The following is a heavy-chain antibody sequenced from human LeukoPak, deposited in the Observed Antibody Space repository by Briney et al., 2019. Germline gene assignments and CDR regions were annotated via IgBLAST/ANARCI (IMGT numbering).Heavy chain of an antibody. J-gene: IGHJ6*02. D-gene: IGHD4-17*01. CDR2: VVVGSGNT. Sequence: RRASVKVSCKASGFTFSSSAVQWVRQARGQRLEWIGWVVVGSGNTNYAQKFQERVTITWDMSTSTAYMELSSLRSEDTAVYYCARDAPYGFLDYYYGMDVWGQGTTVTVSS. CDR3: ARDAPYGFLDYYYGMDV. V-gene: IGHV1-58*01. CDR1: GFTFSSSA.